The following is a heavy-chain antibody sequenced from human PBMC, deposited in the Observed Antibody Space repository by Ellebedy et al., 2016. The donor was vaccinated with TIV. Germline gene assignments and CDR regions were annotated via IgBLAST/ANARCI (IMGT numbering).Heavy chain of an antibody. Sequence: GESLKISCAASGFIFSSYGMHWVRQAPGKGLEWVAVIWYDGSNKYYADSVKGRFTISRDNAKNSLYLQMNNLRDEDTAVYYCARDHGYWGQGTLVTVSS. CDR3: ARDHGY. CDR1: GFIFSSYG. J-gene: IGHJ4*01. V-gene: IGHV3-33*01. CDR2: IWYDGSNK.